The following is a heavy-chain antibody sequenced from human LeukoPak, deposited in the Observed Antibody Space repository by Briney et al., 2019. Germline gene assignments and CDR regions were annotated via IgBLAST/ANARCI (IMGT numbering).Heavy chain of an antibody. V-gene: IGHV3-30-3*01. CDR1: GFTFSSYG. Sequence: GGSLRLSCAASGFTFSSYGMHWVRQAPGKGLEWVAVISYDGSNKYYVDSVKGRFTISRDNSKNTLYLQMNSLRAEDTAVYYCAKEAYYDFWSGYYPFDYWGQGTLVTVSS. CDR2: ISYDGSNK. J-gene: IGHJ4*02. D-gene: IGHD3-3*01. CDR3: AKEAYYDFWSGYYPFDY.